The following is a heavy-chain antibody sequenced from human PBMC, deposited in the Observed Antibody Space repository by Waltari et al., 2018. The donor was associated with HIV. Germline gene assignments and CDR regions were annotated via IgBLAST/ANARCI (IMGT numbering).Heavy chain of an antibody. V-gene: IGHV3-74*01. D-gene: IGHD6-13*01. CDR2: INRDGSST. CDR1: GFTFSSYW. J-gene: IGHJ4*02. CDR3: ARSDWAAAGIAIDY. Sequence: EVQLVESGGGLVQPGGSLRLSCAASGFTFSSYWMHWVRQAPGKGLVWVSRINRDGSSTSYADSVKGRFTISRDNAKNTLYLQMNSLRAEDTAVYYCARSDWAAAGIAIDYWGQGTLVTVSS.